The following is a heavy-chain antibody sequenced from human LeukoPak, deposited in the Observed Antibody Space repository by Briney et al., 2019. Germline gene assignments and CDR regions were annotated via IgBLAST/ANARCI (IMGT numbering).Heavy chain of an antibody. J-gene: IGHJ4*02. Sequence: GGSLRLSCAASGFTFSSHSMNWVRQAPGKGLEWVSSISSSSSYIYYADSVKGRFTISRDNAKNSLYLQMNSLRAEDTAVYYCARDGQGTKYYYDSSGYYPFDYWGQGTLVTVSS. CDR1: GFTFSSHS. CDR3: ARDGQGTKYYYDSSGYYPFDY. CDR2: ISSSSSYI. D-gene: IGHD3-22*01. V-gene: IGHV3-21*01.